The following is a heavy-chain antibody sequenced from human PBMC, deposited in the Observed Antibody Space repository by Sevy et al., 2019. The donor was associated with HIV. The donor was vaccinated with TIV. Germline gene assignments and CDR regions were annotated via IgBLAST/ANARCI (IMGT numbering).Heavy chain of an antibody. CDR2: ISSSGSTI. D-gene: IGHD1-26*01. J-gene: IGHJ4*02. CDR3: ATIVRFRY. V-gene: IGHV3-48*01. Sequence: GGSLRLSCVASGFTFSSYSMNWVRQAPGKGLEWVSYISSSGSTIYYADSVKGRFIISRDNAKNSLYLQMNTLRVEDTAVYYCATIVRFRYWGQGTLVTVSS. CDR1: GFTFSSYS.